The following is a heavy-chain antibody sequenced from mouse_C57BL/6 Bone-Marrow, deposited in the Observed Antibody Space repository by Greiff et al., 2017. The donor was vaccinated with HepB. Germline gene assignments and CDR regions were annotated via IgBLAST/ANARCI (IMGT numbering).Heavy chain of an antibody. D-gene: IGHD3-2*02. V-gene: IGHV1-74*01. J-gene: IGHJ2*01. Sequence: QVQLQQPGAELVKPGASVKVSCKASGYTFTSYWMHWVKQRPGQGLEWIGRIHPSDSDTNYNQKFKGKATLTVAKSSSTAYMQLSSLTSEDSAVYYCAIPAQASYYFDYWGQGTTLTVSS. CDR1: GYTFTSYW. CDR3: AIPAQASYYFDY. CDR2: IHPSDSDT.